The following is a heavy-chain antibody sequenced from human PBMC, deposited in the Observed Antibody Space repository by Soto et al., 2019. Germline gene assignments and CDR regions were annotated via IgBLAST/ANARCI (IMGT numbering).Heavy chain of an antibody. J-gene: IGHJ6*02. CDR1: GGSISSYY. CDR2: IYYSGST. V-gene: IGHV4-59*01. Sequence: QVQLQESGPGLVKPSETLSLTCTVSGGSISSYYWSWIRQPPGKGLEWIGYIYYSGSTNYNPSLKSRVTISVDTSKNQFSLKLSSVTAADTAVYYCARDIAAAEYYYYGMDVWGQGTTVTVSS. CDR3: ARDIAAAEYYYYGMDV. D-gene: IGHD6-13*01.